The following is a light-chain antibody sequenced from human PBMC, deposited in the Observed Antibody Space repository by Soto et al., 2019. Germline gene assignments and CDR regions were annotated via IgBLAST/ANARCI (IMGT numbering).Light chain of an antibody. J-gene: IGKJ1*01. CDR3: QQSYTTPRT. V-gene: IGKV1-39*01. CDR1: QSISSY. CDR2: AAS. Sequence: DIAMTQSPSSLSASVGDRVTITCRASQSISSYLNWYQQKPGNAPNILIYAASTLQSGVPSRFSDYGSETDFTLTISNLQAEDFATYYCQQSYTTPRTFGQGTKVEVK.